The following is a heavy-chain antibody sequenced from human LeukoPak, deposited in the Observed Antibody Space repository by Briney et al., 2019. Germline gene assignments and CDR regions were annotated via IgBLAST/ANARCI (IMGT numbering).Heavy chain of an antibody. J-gene: IGHJ4*02. CDR3: ARGGLDGYYFDY. CDR1: GYTFISFY. D-gene: IGHD6-19*01. Sequence: GASVKVSFKASGYTFISFYMHWVRQAPGQGLEWMGIINPSGGNTNYAQKFQGRVTMTRDTSTSTVYMELSSLRSEDTAVYYCARGGLDGYYFDYWGQGTLVTVSS. V-gene: IGHV1-46*01. CDR2: INPSGGNT.